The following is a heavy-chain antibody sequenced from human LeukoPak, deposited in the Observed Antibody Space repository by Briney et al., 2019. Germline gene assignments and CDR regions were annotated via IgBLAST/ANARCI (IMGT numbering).Heavy chain of an antibody. CDR2: TYYRSKWYN. V-gene: IGHV6-1*01. Sequence: LSQTLSLTCAISGDSVSSNSAAWNWIRQSLSRGLEWLGRTYYRSKWYNDYAVSVKSRITINPDTSKNQFSLQLNSVTPEDTAVYYCARESRYYYDSSGYSDAFDIWGQGTMVTVSS. D-gene: IGHD3-22*01. CDR1: GDSVSSNSAA. CDR3: ARESRYYYDSSGYSDAFDI. J-gene: IGHJ3*02.